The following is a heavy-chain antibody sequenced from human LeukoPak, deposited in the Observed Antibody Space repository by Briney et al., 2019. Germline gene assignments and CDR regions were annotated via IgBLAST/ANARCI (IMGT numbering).Heavy chain of an antibody. CDR2: ISWNSGSI. Sequence: PGGSLRLSCAVSGATVSSNYMGWVRQPPGKGLEWVSGISWNSGSIDYADSVKGRFTISRDNAKNSLYLQMNSLRVEDTAFYYCAKDNRRHYTSGPNPDSLHWGQGALVTVSS. CDR3: AKDNRRHYTSGPNPDSLH. J-gene: IGHJ4*02. CDR1: GATVSSNY. V-gene: IGHV3-9*01. D-gene: IGHD6-19*01.